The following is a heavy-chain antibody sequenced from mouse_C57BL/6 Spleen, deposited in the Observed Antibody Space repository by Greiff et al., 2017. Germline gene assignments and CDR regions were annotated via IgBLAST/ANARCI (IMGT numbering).Heavy chain of an antibody. V-gene: IGHV1-69*01. J-gene: IGHJ4*01. CDR1: GYTFTSYW. Sequence: QVQLQQSGAELVMPGASVKLSCKASGYTFTSYWMHWVKQRPGQGLEWIGEIDPSDSYTNYNQKFKGKSTLTVDKSSSTVYMQLSSLTSDDSAVYYCARRRGGSYYDMDYWGQGTSVTVSS. CDR3: ARRRGGSYYDMDY. CDR2: IDPSDSYT.